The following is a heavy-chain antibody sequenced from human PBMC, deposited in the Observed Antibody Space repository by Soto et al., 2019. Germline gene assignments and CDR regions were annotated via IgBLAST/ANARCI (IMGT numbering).Heavy chain of an antibody. CDR2: FDPEDGET. CDR3: ATDRRIVGATTWGWGWFDP. J-gene: IGHJ5*02. V-gene: IGHV1-24*01. D-gene: IGHD1-26*01. Sequence: QVQLVQSGAEVKKPGASVKVSCKVSGYTLTELSMHWVRQAPGKGLEWMGGFDPEDGETIYAQKFQGRVTMTEDTSTDTVYMELSSLRSEDTAVYYCATDRRIVGATTWGWGWFDPWGQGTLVTVSS. CDR1: GYTLTELS.